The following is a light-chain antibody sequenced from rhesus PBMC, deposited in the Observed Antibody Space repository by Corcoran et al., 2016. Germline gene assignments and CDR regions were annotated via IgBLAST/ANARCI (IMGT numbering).Light chain of an antibody. V-gene: IGKV1-32*04. J-gene: IGKJ4*01. CDR2: YAN. CDR1: QGFSKH. Sequence: DIQMTQSPSSLSASVGDTVTITCQASQGFSKHLAWYQQKQGTAPKLLVYYANIVARGVPSRFSGNGSGTKFSHTIRNLQPADFTTYYSPQCNSKPLPFGGGTKV. CDR3: PQCNSKPLP.